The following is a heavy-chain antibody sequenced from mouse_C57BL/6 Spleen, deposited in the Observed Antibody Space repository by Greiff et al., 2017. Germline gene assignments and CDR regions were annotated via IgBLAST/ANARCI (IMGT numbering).Heavy chain of an antibody. CDR1: GFTFSDYG. Sequence: EVKLMESGGGLVKPGGSLKLSCAASGFTFSDYGMHWVRQAPEKGLEWVAYISSGSSTIYYADTVKGRFTISRDNAKNTLFLHMPRLRSEDTAMSYCASRDYQWTWFAYWGQGTLVTVSA. V-gene: IGHV5-17*01. CDR3: ASRDYQWTWFAY. CDR2: ISSGSSTI. J-gene: IGHJ3*01. D-gene: IGHD2-4*01.